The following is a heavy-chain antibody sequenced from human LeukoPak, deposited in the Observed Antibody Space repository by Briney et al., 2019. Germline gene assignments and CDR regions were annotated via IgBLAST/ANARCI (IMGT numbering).Heavy chain of an antibody. D-gene: IGHD2-8*02. CDR1: GFTFSSYW. V-gene: IGHV3-20*04. CDR3: ASGPVTGRFDY. CDR2: INWNGGST. Sequence: GGSLRLSCAASGFTFSSYWMHWVRQAPGKGLEWVSGINWNGGSTGYADSVKGRFTISRDNAKNSLYLQMNSLRAEDTALYYCASGPVTGRFDYWGQGTLVTVSS. J-gene: IGHJ4*02.